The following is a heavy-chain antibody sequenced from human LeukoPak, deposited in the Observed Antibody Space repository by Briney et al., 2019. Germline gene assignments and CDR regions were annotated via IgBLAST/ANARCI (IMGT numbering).Heavy chain of an antibody. Sequence: PSETLSLTCTGSGGSISCYHWSWLRQPPGKGLEWIGYIYYSGSTNYSPTLKSRVTRSVDTSKNQFSLKLSSVTAADTAVYYCAGMRITTPPVRTLDYWGQGTRVTVSA. CDR1: GGSISCYH. CDR2: IYYSGST. CDR3: AGMRITTPPVRTLDY. V-gene: IGHV4-59*01. D-gene: IGHD1-14*01. J-gene: IGHJ4*02.